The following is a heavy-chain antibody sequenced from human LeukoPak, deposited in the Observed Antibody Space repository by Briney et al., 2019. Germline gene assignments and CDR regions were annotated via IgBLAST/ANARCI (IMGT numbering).Heavy chain of an antibody. CDR2: ISAYNGNT. CDR3: ARLRITMVRGVRSIDY. V-gene: IGHV1-18*01. J-gene: IGHJ4*02. D-gene: IGHD3-10*01. CDR1: GYTFTIYG. Sequence: ASVKVSCKASGYTFTIYGISWVRQAPGQGLEWMGWISAYNGNTNYAQKLQGRVTMTTDTSTSTAYMELRSLRSDDTAVYYCARLRITMVRGVRSIDYWGQGTLVTVSS.